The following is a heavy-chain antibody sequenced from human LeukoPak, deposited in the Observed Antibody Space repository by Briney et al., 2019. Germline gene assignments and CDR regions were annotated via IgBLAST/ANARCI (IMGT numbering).Heavy chain of an antibody. CDR2: FDPEDGET. V-gene: IGHV1-24*01. Sequence: ASVKVSCKVSGYTLTELSMHWVQQAPGKGLEWMGGFDPEDGETIYAQKFQGRVTMTEDTSTDTAYMELSSLRSEDTAVYYCATGYCSSTSCPGYYYYGMDVWGQGTTVTVSS. D-gene: IGHD2-2*01. CDR1: GYTLTELS. J-gene: IGHJ6*02. CDR3: ATGYCSSTSCPGYYYYGMDV.